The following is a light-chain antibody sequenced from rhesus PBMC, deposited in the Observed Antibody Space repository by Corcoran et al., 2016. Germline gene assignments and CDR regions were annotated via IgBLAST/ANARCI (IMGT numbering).Light chain of an antibody. CDR1: SSDIGGYNY. J-gene: IGLJ1*01. Sequence: QAALTQPRSVSGSPGQSVTISCTGTSSDIGGYNYVSWYQQHPGTAPKLMIYEVSKRPSGVSDRFSGSKSGNTASLTISGRQAEDEADYFCSSYAGSNTYIFDAGTRLTVL. V-gene: IGLV2-32*02. CDR2: EVS. CDR3: SSYAGSNTYI.